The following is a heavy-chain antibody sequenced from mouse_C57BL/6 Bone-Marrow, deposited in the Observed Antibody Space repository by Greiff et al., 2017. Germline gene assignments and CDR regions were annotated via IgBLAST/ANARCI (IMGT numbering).Heavy chain of an antibody. CDR2: SRNKANDYTT. Sequence: DVQLVESGGGLVQSGRSLRLSCATSGFTFSDFYMEWVRQAPGKGLEWIAASRNKANDYTTEYSASVKGRFIVSRDTSQSILYLQMNALRAEDTAIYYCARDGVPSTGVYDDWFADWGQGTLVTVSA. J-gene: IGHJ3*01. D-gene: IGHD2-12*01. CDR3: ARDGVPSTGVYDDWFAD. CDR1: GFTFSDFY. V-gene: IGHV7-1*01.